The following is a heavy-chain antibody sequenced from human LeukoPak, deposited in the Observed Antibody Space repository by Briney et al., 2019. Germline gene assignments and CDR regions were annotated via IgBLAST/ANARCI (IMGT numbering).Heavy chain of an antibody. CDR1: GFTFSSYA. CDR3: TTSGGKDWFDP. V-gene: IGHV3-48*04. J-gene: IGHJ5*02. CDR2: ISSSGSTI. Sequence: GGSLRLSCAASGFTFSSYAMSWVRQAPGKGLEWVSYISSSGSTIYYADSVKGRFTISRDNAKNSLYLQMNSLRAEDTAVYYCTTSGGKDWFDPWGQGTLVTVSS. D-gene: IGHD2-15*01.